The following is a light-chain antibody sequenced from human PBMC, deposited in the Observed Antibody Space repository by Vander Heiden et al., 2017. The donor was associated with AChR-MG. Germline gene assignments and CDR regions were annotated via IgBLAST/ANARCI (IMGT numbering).Light chain of an antibody. J-gene: IGLJ3*02. V-gene: IGLV2-8*01. CDR1: SSDVGTYRY. CDR3: SSYAGSNKLV. CDR2: EVS. Sequence: QSALTQPPSASGSPGQSVTISCTGTSSDVGTYRYVSWYQQRPGQGPRLLISEVSKRPSGVPDRFSGSKSGNTASLTVSGLQAEDEADYYCSSYAGSNKLVFGGGTKLTVV.